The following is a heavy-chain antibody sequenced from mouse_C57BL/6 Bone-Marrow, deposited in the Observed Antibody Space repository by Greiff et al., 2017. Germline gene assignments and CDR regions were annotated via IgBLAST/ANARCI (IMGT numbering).Heavy chain of an antibody. CDR1: GFTFSSYG. CDR2: ISSGGSYT. V-gene: IGHV5-6*01. D-gene: IGHD2-4*01. Sequence: VQLQQSGGDLVKPGGSLKLSCAASGFTFSSYGMSWVRQTPDKRLEWVATISSGGSYTYYPDSVKGRFTISRDNAKNTLYLQMSSLKSEDTAMYYCASLIYYDYEGFAYWGQGTLVTVSA. J-gene: IGHJ3*01. CDR3: ASLIYYDYEGFAY.